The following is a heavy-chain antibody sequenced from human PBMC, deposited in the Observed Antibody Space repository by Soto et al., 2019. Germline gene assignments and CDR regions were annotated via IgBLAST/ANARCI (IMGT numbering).Heavy chain of an antibody. CDR1: GYRFANDW. CDR2: IFPGDSDT. D-gene: IGHD6-6*01. CDR3: ARRFSAHPFFDY. Sequence: GESLKISCKGSGYRFANDWIAWVRQMPGKGLEWMGIIFPGDSDTRYSPSFQGQVTISADKSINTAYLQWSSLKASDTAIYYCARRFSAHPFFDYWGQGTLVTVSS. J-gene: IGHJ4*02. V-gene: IGHV5-51*01.